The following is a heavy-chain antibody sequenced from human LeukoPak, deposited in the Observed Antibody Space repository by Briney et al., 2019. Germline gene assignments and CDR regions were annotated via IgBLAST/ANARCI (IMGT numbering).Heavy chain of an antibody. CDR3: ARVLGYSYGYWFDP. Sequence: GGSLRLSCAASGFTFSSYWMSWVRQAPGKGLEWVANIKQDGSEKYYVDSVKGRFTISRDNAKNSLYLQMNSLRAEDTAVYYCARVLGYSYGYWFDPWGQGTLVTVSS. D-gene: IGHD5-18*01. J-gene: IGHJ5*02. CDR2: IKQDGSEK. V-gene: IGHV3-7*01. CDR1: GFTFSSYW.